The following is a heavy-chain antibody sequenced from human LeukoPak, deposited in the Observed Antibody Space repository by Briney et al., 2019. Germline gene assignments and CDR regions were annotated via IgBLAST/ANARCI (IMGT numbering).Heavy chain of an antibody. CDR2: IKHDGSED. Sequence: PGGSLKLSCAASGFTFSNYWMTWVRQAPGKGLEWVANIKHDGSEDYYLDSVKGRLTISRDNAKNSLYLQMNSLRAEDTALYYCAKDMGQHLVSPLDYWGQGTLVSVSS. V-gene: IGHV3-7*03. CDR3: AKDMGQHLVSPLDY. CDR1: GFTFSNYW. D-gene: IGHD6-13*01. J-gene: IGHJ4*02.